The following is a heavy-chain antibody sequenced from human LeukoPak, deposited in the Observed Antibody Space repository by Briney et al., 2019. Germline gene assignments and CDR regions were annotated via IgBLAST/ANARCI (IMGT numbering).Heavy chain of an antibody. Sequence: SETLSLTCAVYGGSFSGYYWSWIRQPPGKGLEWIGEINHSGSTNYNPSLKSRVTITVDTSKNQFSLKLSSVTAADTAVYYCARGRYNRFSCSSTSCYLDAFDIWGQGTMVTVSS. CDR2: INHSGST. CDR1: GGSFSGYY. J-gene: IGHJ3*02. CDR3: ARGRYNRFSCSSTSCYLDAFDI. V-gene: IGHV4-34*01. D-gene: IGHD2-2*01.